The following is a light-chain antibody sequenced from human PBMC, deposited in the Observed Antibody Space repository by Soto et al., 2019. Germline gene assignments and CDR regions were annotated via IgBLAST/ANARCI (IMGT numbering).Light chain of an antibody. Sequence: EVVMTQSPATLSVSPGDRATLSCRASQSVSTNLAWYQQKPGQAPRLLISGASSRAAGISARFSGSGSGTEFTLTINSLQSEDSAVYYCQQYNDWPPWTFGQGTKVEI. CDR1: QSVSTN. CDR3: QQYNDWPPWT. V-gene: IGKV3-15*01. J-gene: IGKJ1*01. CDR2: GAS.